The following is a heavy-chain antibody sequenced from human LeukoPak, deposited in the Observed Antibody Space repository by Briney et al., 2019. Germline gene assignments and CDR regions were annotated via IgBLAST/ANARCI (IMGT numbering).Heavy chain of an antibody. J-gene: IGHJ6*03. CDR1: GGSISSSSYY. CDR2: IYYSGST. D-gene: IGHD3-10*01. Sequence: TSETLSLTCTVSGGSISSSSYYWGWIRQPPGKGLEWIGSIYYSGSTYYNPSLKSRVTISVDTSKNQFFLELSSVTAADTALYFCARQLYVSGSYYAPMDVWGKGTTVTISS. V-gene: IGHV4-39*01. CDR3: ARQLYVSGSYYAPMDV.